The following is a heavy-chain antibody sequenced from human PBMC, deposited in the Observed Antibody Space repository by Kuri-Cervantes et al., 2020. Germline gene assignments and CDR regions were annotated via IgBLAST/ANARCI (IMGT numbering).Heavy chain of an antibody. CDR2: INTNTGNP. Sequence: ASVKVSCKASGYTFTSYAMNWVRQAPGQGLGWMGWINTNTGNPTYAQGFTGRFVFSLDTSVSTAYLQISSLKAEDTAVYYCARLALGSGSYEDPYFDYWGQGTLVTVSS. V-gene: IGHV7-4-1*02. CDR3: ARLALGSGSYEDPYFDY. J-gene: IGHJ4*02. D-gene: IGHD3-10*01. CDR1: GYTFTSYA.